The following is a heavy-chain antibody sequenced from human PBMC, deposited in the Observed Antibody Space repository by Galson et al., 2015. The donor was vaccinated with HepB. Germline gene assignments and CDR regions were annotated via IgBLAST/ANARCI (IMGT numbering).Heavy chain of an antibody. D-gene: IGHD3-3*01. CDR2: TKQEGCER. J-gene: IGHJ6*02. CDR3: ARRRGRIFGVFADYGMDV. CDR1: GFTLTSSW. Sequence: SMSLSCAGAGFTLTSSWLSWVRPAPGAPLEWVAFTKQEGCERYYLAVVKGRFTISRNNAKNSVYLQMNSLRAEDTAVYFCARRRGRIFGVFADYGMDVWGPGATVSVSS. V-gene: IGHV3-7*01.